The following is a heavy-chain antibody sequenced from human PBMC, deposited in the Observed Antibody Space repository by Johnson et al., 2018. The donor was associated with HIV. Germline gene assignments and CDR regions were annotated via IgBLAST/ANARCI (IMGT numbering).Heavy chain of an antibody. J-gene: IGHJ3*02. V-gene: IGHV3-64*01. CDR1: GFTFSSYA. D-gene: IGHD3-16*01. Sequence: VQLVESGGGVVRPGGSLRLSCAASGFTFSSYAMHWVRQAPGKGLEYVSAISSNGGSTYYANSVKGRFTISRDNSKNTLYLQMNSLRAAETAVYYCARDRQSGGGDADAFDIWGQGTMVTVSS. CDR3: ARDRQSGGGDADAFDI. CDR2: ISSNGGST.